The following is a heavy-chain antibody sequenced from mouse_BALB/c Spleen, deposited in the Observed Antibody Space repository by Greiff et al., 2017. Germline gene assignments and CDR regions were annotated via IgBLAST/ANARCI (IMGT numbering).Heavy chain of an antibody. J-gene: IGHJ1*01. CDR3: ARSDYYGSSYVCWYFDV. D-gene: IGHD1-1*01. CDR1: GYTFTSYV. V-gene: IGHV1-14*01. CDR2: INPYNDGT. Sequence: VHVKQSGPELVKPGASVKMSCKASGYTFTSYVMHWVKQKPGQGLEWIGYINPYNDGTKYNEKFKGKATLTSDKSSSTAYMELSSLTSEDSAVYYCARSDYYGSSYVCWYFDVWGAGTTVTVSS.